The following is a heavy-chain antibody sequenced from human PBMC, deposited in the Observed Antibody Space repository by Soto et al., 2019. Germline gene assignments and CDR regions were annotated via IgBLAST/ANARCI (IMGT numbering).Heavy chain of an antibody. J-gene: IGHJ6*03. CDR3: ARALRYCSGGSCYYDYYMDV. Sequence: GGSLRLSCAASGFTFNTYWMNWVRQASGKGLEWVANIKEDGSEKYYVDSVKGRFTIFRDNAQNSLFLQMNSLRAEDTAVYYCARALRYCSGGSCYYDYYMDVWGKGTTVTVSS. CDR1: GFTFNTYW. D-gene: IGHD2-15*01. V-gene: IGHV3-7*04. CDR2: IKEDGSEK.